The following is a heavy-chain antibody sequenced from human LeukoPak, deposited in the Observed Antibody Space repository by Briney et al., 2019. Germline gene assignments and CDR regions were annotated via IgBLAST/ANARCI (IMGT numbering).Heavy chain of an antibody. D-gene: IGHD1-1*01. CDR3: ARATGRTLGAGYFDY. J-gene: IGHJ4*02. CDR1: GGSIRSYY. CDR2: IYYSGGT. Sequence: SSETLSLTCTVSGGSIRSYYWSWIRQPPGKGLEWIAYIYYSGGTNYNPSLKSRVTISVDTSKNQFSLKLSSVTAADTAVYYCARATGRTLGAGYFDYWGQGTLVTVSS. V-gene: IGHV4-59*01.